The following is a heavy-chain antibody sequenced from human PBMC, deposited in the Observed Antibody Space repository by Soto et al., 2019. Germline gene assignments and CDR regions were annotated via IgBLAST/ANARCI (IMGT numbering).Heavy chain of an antibody. J-gene: IGHJ4*02. CDR3: ARDALVRGVHPPDY. V-gene: IGHV3-33*01. CDR2: IWYDGGNE. Sequence: QVQLAESGGGVVQSGRSLRLSCAASGFALSSFDMHWVRQAPGKGLEWVAVIWYDGGNEYYADSVKGRFTISRDNSKNTLYLQMNSLRVEDTAVYYCARDALVRGVHPPDYWGQGTLVTVSS. CDR1: GFALSSFD. D-gene: IGHD3-10*01.